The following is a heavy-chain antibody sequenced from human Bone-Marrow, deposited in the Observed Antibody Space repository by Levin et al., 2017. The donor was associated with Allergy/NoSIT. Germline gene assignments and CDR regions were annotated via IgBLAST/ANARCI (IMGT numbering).Heavy chain of an antibody. Sequence: PSQTLSLTCAVYGGSFSGYFWTWIRQPPGKGLEWIGEITHSGITNFNASLSSRVTISVDTSKNQVSLKLTSVTAADTGFYYCARGRMTTFGGAIGIDYWGQSTLVTVSS. CDR3: ARGRMTTFGGAIGIDY. J-gene: IGHJ4*02. CDR2: ITHSGIT. V-gene: IGHV4-34*01. CDR1: GGSFSGYF. D-gene: IGHD3-16*01.